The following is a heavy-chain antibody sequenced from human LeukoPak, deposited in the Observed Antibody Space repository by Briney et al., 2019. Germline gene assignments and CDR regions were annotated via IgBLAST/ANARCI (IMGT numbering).Heavy chain of an antibody. CDR2: ISGSGGST. CDR3: ARDFVVNYGWAAFDI. CDR1: GFTFSSYG. Sequence: GGSLRLSCAASGFTFSSYGMSWVRQAPGKGLEWVSAISGSGGSTYYADSVKGRFTISRDNSKNTLYLQMNSLRVEDTAVYYRARDFVVNYGWAAFDIWGQGTMVAVSS. J-gene: IGHJ3*02. V-gene: IGHV3-23*01. D-gene: IGHD3-10*01.